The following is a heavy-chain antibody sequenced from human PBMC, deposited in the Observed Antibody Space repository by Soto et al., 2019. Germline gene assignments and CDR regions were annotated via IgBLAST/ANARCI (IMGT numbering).Heavy chain of an antibody. CDR1: GYTFSSYD. J-gene: IGHJ6*02. CDR3: ARTDGDLDV. CDR2: MNPKSGHT. D-gene: IGHD4-17*01. Sequence: ASVKVSCKASGYTFSSYDINWVRQATGQGLEWMGWMNPKSGHTGSAQKNQGRETMTRDTSISTAYMELSSLSFEDTAIYYCARTDGDLDVWGQGTTVTVSS. V-gene: IGHV1-8*01.